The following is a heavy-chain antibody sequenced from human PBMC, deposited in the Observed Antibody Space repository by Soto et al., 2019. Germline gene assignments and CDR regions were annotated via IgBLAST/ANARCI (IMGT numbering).Heavy chain of an antibody. V-gene: IGHV4-34*01. CDR3: ARKGKGYSSGWYLH. J-gene: IGHJ1*01. Sequence: SETLSLTCAVYGGSFSGYYWSWIRQPPGKGLEWIGEINHSGSTNYNPSLKSRVTISVDTSKNQFSLKLSSVTAADTAVYYCARKGKGYSSGWYLHWGQGTLVTVSS. CDR1: GGSFSGYY. CDR2: INHSGST. D-gene: IGHD6-19*01.